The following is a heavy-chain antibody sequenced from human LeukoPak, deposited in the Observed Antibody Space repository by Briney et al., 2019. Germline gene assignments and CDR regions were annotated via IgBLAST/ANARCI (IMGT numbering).Heavy chain of an antibody. CDR2: IYSGGDT. D-gene: IGHD4-11*01. J-gene: IGHJ4*02. V-gene: IGHV3-66*01. CDR1: GVTVTSSY. Sequence: GGSLRLSCEVSGVTVTSSYMSWVRQAPGKGLEWVSVIYSGGDTYYADSVKGRCTVSRDISKNTLYLQMNSLRAEDTAVYCCARGNTGYNSNWGRDFDCWGQGTLVTVSS. CDR3: ARGNTGYNSNWGRDFDC.